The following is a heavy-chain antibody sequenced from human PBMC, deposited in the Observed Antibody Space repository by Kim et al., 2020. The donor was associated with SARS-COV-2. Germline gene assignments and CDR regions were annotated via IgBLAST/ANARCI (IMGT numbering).Heavy chain of an antibody. CDR1: GGSISSYY. CDR2: IYTSGST. D-gene: IGHD2-2*01. V-gene: IGHV4-4*07. CDR3: ASSAVDCSSTSCYDDAFDI. J-gene: IGHJ3*02. Sequence: SETLSLTCTVSGGSISSYYWSWIRQPAGKGLEWIGRIYTSGSTNYNPSLKSRVTMSVDTSKNQFSLKLSSVTAADTAVYYCASSAVDCSSTSCYDDAFDIWGQGTMVTVSS.